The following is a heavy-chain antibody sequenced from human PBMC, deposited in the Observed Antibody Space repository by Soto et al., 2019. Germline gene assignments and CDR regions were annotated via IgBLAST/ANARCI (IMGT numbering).Heavy chain of an antibody. CDR1: GFTLSCCG. CDR2: TTYDERDT. J-gene: IGHJ4*01. CDR3: AKESSSGYYRTADY. D-gene: IGHD3-22*01. Sequence: QVQLVESGGGVVQPGTSLRLSCAASGFTLSCCGMHWVRQAPGKGLEWMAVTTYDERDTHYADSVKGRFTISRDKSKNTVDLQMNSLTVEDTGIYYCAKESSSGYYRTADYWGHGTLVFVST. V-gene: IGHV3-30*18.